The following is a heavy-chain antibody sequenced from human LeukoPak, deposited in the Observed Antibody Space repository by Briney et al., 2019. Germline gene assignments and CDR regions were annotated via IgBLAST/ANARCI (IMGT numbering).Heavy chain of an antibody. CDR3: ARELFGSGSCPDY. V-gene: IGHV3-33*01. Sequence: PGTSLRLSCTAPGFTFSSYAIHWIRQAPGKGLEWVALEWHDGSDRYYSEAVKGRFTISRDNSKNTVYLQINSLRAEDTTVYYCARELFGSGSCPDYWGQGTRVTVSS. CDR1: GFTFSSYA. J-gene: IGHJ4*02. CDR2: EWHDGSDR. D-gene: IGHD3-10*01.